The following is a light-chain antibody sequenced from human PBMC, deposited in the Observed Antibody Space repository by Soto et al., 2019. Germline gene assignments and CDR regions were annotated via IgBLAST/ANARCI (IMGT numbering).Light chain of an antibody. J-gene: IGLJ1*01. V-gene: IGLV1-44*01. CDR1: SSNIGTNA. Sequence: QSVLTQPPSASRTPGQRVTISCSGGSSNIGTNAVNWYQQLPGTAPKLLIYNNNQRPSGVPDRFSGSKSGTSASLAISGLQSEDADDYYCAAWDDSLNGYVFGTGTKVTV. CDR3: AAWDDSLNGYV. CDR2: NNN.